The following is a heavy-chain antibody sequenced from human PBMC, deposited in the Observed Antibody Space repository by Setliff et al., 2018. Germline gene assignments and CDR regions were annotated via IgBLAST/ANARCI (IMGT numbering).Heavy chain of an antibody. V-gene: IGHV4-34*01. J-gene: IGHJ4*02. D-gene: IGHD6-13*01. CDR3: ARGRIAAALYYFDY. CDR1: GGSFSGYD. CDR2: INHSGST. Sequence: LSLTCAVYGGSFSGYDWSWIRQPPGKGLEWIGEINHSGSTNYNPSLKSRVTISVDTSKNQFSLKLSSVTAADTAVYYCARGRIAAALYYFDYWGQGTLVTVSS.